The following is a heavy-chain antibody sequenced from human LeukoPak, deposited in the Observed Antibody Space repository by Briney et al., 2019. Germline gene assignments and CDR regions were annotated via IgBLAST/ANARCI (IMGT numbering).Heavy chain of an antibody. J-gene: IGHJ4*02. D-gene: IGHD1-1*01. CDR1: GFTFSTYN. CDR2: ISSGGSYI. CDR3: ARDEGNAFDY. V-gene: IGHV3-21*01. Sequence: GGSLRLSCGASGFTFSTYNMNWVRQAPGKGPEWVSSISSGGSYIYYADSVKDRFTISRDNAKKSLYLQMNSLRAEDTAVYYCARDEGNAFDYWAQGTLVTVSS.